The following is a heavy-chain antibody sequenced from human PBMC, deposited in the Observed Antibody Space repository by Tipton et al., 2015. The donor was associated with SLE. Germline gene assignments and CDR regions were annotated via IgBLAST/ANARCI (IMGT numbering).Heavy chain of an antibody. V-gene: IGHV4-38-2*02. Sequence: TLSLTCTVSGYSISSGYYWGWIRQPPVKGLEWIGSIYHSGSTYYNPSLKSRVTISVDTSKNQFSLKLSSVTAADTAVYYCAAVSSALWEFGYWGQGTLVPVSS. D-gene: IGHD6-19*01. CDR2: IYHSGST. CDR3: AAVSSALWEFGY. CDR1: GYSISSGYY. J-gene: IGHJ4*02.